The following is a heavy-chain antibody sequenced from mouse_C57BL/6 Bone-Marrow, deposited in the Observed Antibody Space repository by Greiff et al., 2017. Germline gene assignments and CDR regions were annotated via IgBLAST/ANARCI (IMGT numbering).Heavy chain of an antibody. Sequence: VQLQQSGAELARPGASVKLSCKASGYTFTSSGISWVKQRTGQGLEWIGRIYPTSGDTYYTPKFKGKATLTAAKSSSTAYMELRSLTSEDSAVYFCASSGVLRDWGQGTTLTVSS. CDR1: GYTFTSSG. V-gene: IGHV1-81*01. CDR3: ASSGVLRD. D-gene: IGHD1-1*01. CDR2: IYPTSGDT. J-gene: IGHJ2*01.